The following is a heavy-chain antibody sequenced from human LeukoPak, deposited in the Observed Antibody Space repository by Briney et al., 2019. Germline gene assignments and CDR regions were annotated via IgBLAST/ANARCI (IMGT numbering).Heavy chain of an antibody. V-gene: IGHV3-23*01. D-gene: IGHD4-17*01. CDR3: AKSTVTTDYYYGMDV. CDR2: ISGSGGST. Sequence: GGSLRLSCAASGSTFSSYAMSWVRQAPGKGLEWVSAISGSGGSTYYADSVKGRFTISRDNSKNTLYLQMNSLRAEDTAVYYCAKSTVTTDYYYGMDVWGQGTTVTVSS. CDR1: GSTFSSYA. J-gene: IGHJ6*02.